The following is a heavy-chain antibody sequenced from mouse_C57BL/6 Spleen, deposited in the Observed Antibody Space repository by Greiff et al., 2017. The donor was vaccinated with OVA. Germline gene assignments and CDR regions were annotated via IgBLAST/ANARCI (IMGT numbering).Heavy chain of an antibody. V-gene: IGHV1-64*01. CDR1: GYTFTSYW. CDR2: IHPNSGST. J-gene: IGHJ2*01. D-gene: IGHD1-1*01. Sequence: QVQLQQPGAELVKPGASVKLSCKASGYTFTSYWMHWVKQRPGQGLEWIGIIHPNSGSTNYNEKFKSKATLTVDKSSSTAYMQLSSLTSEDSAVYYCAREGGLRRFDYWGQGTTLTVSS. CDR3: AREGGLRRFDY.